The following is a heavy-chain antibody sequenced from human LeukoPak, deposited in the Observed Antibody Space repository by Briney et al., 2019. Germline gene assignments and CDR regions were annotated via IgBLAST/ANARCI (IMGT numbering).Heavy chain of an antibody. Sequence: SETLSLTCTVSTYSISSGHYWGWIRQPPGKGLEWIWSVYHSGSTYSNPSLNSRVTISVDTSKNQFSLKLSSVTAADTAVYYCARGRDLYCSCLTCYNDAFVIWGQGTLVTVSS. CDR3: ARGRDLYCSCLTCYNDAFVI. V-gene: IGHV4-38-2*02. J-gene: IGHJ3*02. D-gene: IGHD2-15*01. CDR1: TYSISSGHY. CDR2: VYHSGST.